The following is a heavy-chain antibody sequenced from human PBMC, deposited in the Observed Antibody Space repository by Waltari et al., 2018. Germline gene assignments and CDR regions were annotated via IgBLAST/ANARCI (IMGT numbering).Heavy chain of an antibody. Sequence: QVQLVQSGAEVKKPGASVKVSCKASGYTFTSYDINWVRQATGQGLEWMGWMNPNRGNTGYAQKFQGRVTMTRNTSISTAYMELSSLRSEDTAVYYCARFYSNYYYYYMDVWGKGTTVTVSS. CDR1: GYTFTSYD. D-gene: IGHD4-4*01. CDR3: ARFYSNYYYYYMDV. V-gene: IGHV1-8*01. CDR2: MNPNRGNT. J-gene: IGHJ6*03.